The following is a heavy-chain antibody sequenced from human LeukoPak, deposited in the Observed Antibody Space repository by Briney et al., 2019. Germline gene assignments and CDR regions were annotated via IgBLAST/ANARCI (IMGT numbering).Heavy chain of an antibody. Sequence: RSETLPLTCAISGDSVSGNSIAWTWIRQSPSRGLEWLGRTYYRSKWYSDSALSLKGRISINPDTSKNQFSLQLTSVTPEDSAVYYCARVALGSCTDSACYSRTFDIWGQGTMVTVSS. CDR1: GDSVSGNSIA. V-gene: IGHV6-1*01. D-gene: IGHD2-15*01. J-gene: IGHJ3*02. CDR3: ARVALGSCTDSACYSRTFDI. CDR2: TYYRSKWYS.